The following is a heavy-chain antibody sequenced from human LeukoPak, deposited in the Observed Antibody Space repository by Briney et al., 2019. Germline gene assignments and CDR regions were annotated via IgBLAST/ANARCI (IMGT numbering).Heavy chain of an antibody. CDR3: ARDPNSELGGWPNWFDP. D-gene: IGHD6-19*01. J-gene: IGHJ5*02. CDR1: GFTFDDYT. V-gene: IGHV3-43*01. CDR2: ISWDGGST. Sequence: GGSLRLSCAASGFTFDDYTMHWVRQAPGKGLEWVSLISWDGGSTYYADSVKGRFTISRDNAKNPLYLQMNSLRAEDTAVYYCARDPNSELGGWPNWFDPWGQGTLVTVSS.